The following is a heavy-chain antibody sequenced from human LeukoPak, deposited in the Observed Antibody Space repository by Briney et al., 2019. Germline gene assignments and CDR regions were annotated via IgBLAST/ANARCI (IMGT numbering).Heavy chain of an antibody. CDR3: ARTDITERFGELPYYFDY. J-gene: IGHJ4*02. D-gene: IGHD3-10*01. V-gene: IGHV1-69*06. Sequence: EASVKVSCKASGGTFSSYAISWVRQAPGQGLEWMGGIIPIFGTANYAQKFQGRVTITADKSTSTAYMELSSLRSEDTAVYYCARTDITERFGELPYYFDYWGQGTLVTVSS. CDR1: GGTFSSYA. CDR2: IIPIFGTA.